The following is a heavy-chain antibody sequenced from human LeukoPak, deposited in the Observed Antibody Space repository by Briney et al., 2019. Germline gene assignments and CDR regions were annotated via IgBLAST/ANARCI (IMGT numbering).Heavy chain of an antibody. CDR2: ISSSSSYI. CDR1: GFTFSSYS. CDR3: ASSPDYFDY. Sequence: GGSLRLFCAASGFTFSSYSMNWVRQAPGKELEGVSSISSSSSYIYYADSVKGRFTISRDNAKNSLYLQMNSLRAEDTAVYYCASSPDYFDYWGQGTLVTVSS. J-gene: IGHJ4*02. D-gene: IGHD1-14*01. V-gene: IGHV3-21*01.